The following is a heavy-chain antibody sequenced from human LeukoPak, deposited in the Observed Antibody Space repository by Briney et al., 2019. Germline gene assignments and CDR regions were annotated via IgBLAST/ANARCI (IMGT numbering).Heavy chain of an antibody. D-gene: IGHD3-16*02. CDR2: IYYSGST. CDR1: GGSISSYN. V-gene: IGHV4-59*01. J-gene: IGHJ4*02. Sequence: SETLSLTCTVSGGSISSYNWSWIRQPPGKGLEWIGYIYYSGSTNYNPSLKSRVTISVDTSKNQFSLKLSSVTAADTAVYYCARGDYVWGSYRYPGSFDYWGQGTLVTVSS. CDR3: ARGDYVWGSYRYPGSFDY.